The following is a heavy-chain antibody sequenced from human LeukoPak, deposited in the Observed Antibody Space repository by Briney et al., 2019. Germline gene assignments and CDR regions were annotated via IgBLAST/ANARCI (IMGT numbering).Heavy chain of an antibody. CDR3: ARAAGYYDSSGYLSYAFDI. V-gene: IGHV4-4*07. Sequence: SETLSLTCTVSGGSISSYYWSWIRQPAGKGLEWIGRIYTSGSTNYSPSLKSRVTMSVDTSKNQFSLKLSSVTAADTAVYYCARAAGYYDSSGYLSYAFDIWGQGTMVTVSS. CDR1: GGSISSYY. CDR2: IYTSGST. D-gene: IGHD3-22*01. J-gene: IGHJ3*02.